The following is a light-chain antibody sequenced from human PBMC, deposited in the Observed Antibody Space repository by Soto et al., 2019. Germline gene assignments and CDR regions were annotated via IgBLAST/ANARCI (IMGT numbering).Light chain of an antibody. V-gene: IGKV1-39*01. CDR2: TAA. Sequence: DIQMTQSPSSLSASIGDRVIITCRASQSINYYLNWYQQQPGKAPKLLVSTAASLRSGVPSRFSGSASGTDFALTISSLQPEDFATYYCQQSCTTPYTFGQGTKLEI. CDR1: QSINYY. CDR3: QQSCTTPYT. J-gene: IGKJ2*01.